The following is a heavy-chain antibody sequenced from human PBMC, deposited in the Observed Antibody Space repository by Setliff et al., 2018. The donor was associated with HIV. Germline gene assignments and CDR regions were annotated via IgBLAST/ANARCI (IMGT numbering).Heavy chain of an antibody. D-gene: IGHD3-22*01. CDR1: GYSISSSNW. J-gene: IGHJ4*02. CDR2: IYYTGST. CDR3: ASSSPQLSGYWYYFDY. V-gene: IGHV4-28*01. Sequence: SETLSLTCAVSGYSISSSNWWGWIRQPPGKGLEWIGYIYYTGSTYYNPSLKSRVTISVDTSKNQFSLKLSSVTAADTAVYYCASSSPQLSGYWYYFDYWGQGTLVTVSS.